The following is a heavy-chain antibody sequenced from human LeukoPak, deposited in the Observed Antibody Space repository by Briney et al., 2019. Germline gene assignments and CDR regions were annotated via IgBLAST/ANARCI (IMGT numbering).Heavy chain of an antibody. CDR2: INPNSGGT. D-gene: IGHD6-13*01. CDR1: GYTFTGYY. V-gene: IGHV1-2*02. CDR3: AREIAAAADPPFDY. Sequence: ASVKVSCKASGYTFTGYYMHWVRQAPGQGLEWMGWINPNSGGTNYAQKFQGRVTMTRDTSISTAYMELSRLRSDDTAVYYCAREIAAAADPPFDYWGQGTLVTVSS. J-gene: IGHJ4*02.